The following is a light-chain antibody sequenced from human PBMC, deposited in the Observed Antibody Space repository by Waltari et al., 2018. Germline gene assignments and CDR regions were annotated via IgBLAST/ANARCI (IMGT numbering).Light chain of an antibody. J-gene: IGLJ3*02. CDR1: SRAVATYNR. CDR2: DVD. V-gene: IGLV2-14*03. Sequence: QSALTQPASVSASLGQSITISCTGPSRAVATYNRFSWYQQYPGKTPELILYDVDNRPSGVSNRFSGSKSGNTASLTISGLQAEDEADYYCSSYAGSYTWVFGGGTKLTVL. CDR3: SSYAGSYTWV.